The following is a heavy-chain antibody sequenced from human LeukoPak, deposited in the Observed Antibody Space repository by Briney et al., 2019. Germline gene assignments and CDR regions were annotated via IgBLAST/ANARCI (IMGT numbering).Heavy chain of an antibody. V-gene: IGHV3-30*03. CDR3: ARGLGYCNGGSCYDGDYYHYGLDV. Sequence: GGSLRLSCAASGFSFGRYGMHWVRQAPGKGLEWVAVISYDGSKEYYEDSVKGRFTISRDNFKNTLYLQMNSLRADDTAVYYCARGLGYCNGGSCYDGDYYHYGLDVWGQGTTVTVSS. D-gene: IGHD2-15*01. J-gene: IGHJ6*02. CDR1: GFSFGRYG. CDR2: ISYDGSKE.